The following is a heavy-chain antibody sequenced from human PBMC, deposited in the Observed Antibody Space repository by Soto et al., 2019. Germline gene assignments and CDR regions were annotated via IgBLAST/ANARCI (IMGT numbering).Heavy chain of an antibody. CDR3: ARDGTNYGDYLDY. CDR2: VWYDGTNK. D-gene: IGHD4-17*01. V-gene: IGHV3-33*01. Sequence: QVQLVDSGGGGVQPGTSLRLSCAASGFTFRNYGMHWVRQAPGKGLAWVALVWYDGTNKYYTDSVKGRFTISRDNSKNTLYLQMNGLRVEDTAVYYCARDGTNYGDYLDYWGQGTLVTVSS. CDR1: GFTFRNYG. J-gene: IGHJ4*02.